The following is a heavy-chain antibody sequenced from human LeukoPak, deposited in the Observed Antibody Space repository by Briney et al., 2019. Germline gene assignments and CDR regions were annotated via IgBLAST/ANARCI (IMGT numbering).Heavy chain of an antibody. CDR2: IKSKSDGGTT. J-gene: IGHJ3*02. CDR3: ATERYSGSYFQRAFDI. CDR1: GFTFLHAW. V-gene: IGHV3-15*07. D-gene: IGHD1-26*01. Sequence: PGGSLRLSCAASGFTFLHAWMHRVRQAPGKGLEWVGRIKSKSDGGTTDYGAPVKGRFTLSRDDSKTTLYLQMNSLKTEDTAVYYCATERYSGSYFQRAFDIWGQGTMVTVSS.